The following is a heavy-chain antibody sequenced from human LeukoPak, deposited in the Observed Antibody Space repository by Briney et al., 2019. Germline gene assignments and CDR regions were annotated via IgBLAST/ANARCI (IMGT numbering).Heavy chain of an antibody. J-gene: IGHJ6*02. V-gene: IGHV3-30*07. CDR2: ISYDGSNK. D-gene: IGHD4/OR15-4a*01. CDR1: GFTFSSYA. CDR3: ARFDYYYYYGMDV. Sequence: GGSLRLSCAASGFTFSSYAMHWVRQAPGKGLEWVAVISYDGSNKYYADSVKGRFTISRDNAKKSLYLQMDSLRVEDSALYYCARFDYYYYYGMDVWGHGTTLTVSS.